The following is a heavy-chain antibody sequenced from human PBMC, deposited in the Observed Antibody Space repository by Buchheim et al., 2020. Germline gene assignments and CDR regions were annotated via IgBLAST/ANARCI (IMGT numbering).Heavy chain of an antibody. CDR1: GFIFSSYS. D-gene: IGHD1-26*01. Sequence: EVQLVESGGDLVQPGGSLRPSCAVSGFIFSSYSMNWVRQAPGKGLEWVSYISSSSGTIYYADSVKGRFTISRDNAKNSLYLQMNSLRVEDTAVYYCARAATGSRRGDYWGQGTL. V-gene: IGHV3-48*04. CDR2: ISSSSGTI. CDR3: ARAATGSRRGDY. J-gene: IGHJ4*02.